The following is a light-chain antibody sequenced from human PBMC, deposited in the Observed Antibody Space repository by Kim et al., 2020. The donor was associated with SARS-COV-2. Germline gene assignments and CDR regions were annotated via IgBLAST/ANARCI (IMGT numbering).Light chain of an antibody. J-gene: IGKJ5*01. V-gene: IGKV1-17*01. Sequence: ASVGVRVTITCRASQDIRNDLGWYQQNPGRAPKRLIYGASSLQSGVPSRFSGSGSGTEFTLTISSVQPEDFATYFCLQHSTYPITFGQGTRLEIK. CDR1: QDIRND. CDR2: GAS. CDR3: LQHSTYPIT.